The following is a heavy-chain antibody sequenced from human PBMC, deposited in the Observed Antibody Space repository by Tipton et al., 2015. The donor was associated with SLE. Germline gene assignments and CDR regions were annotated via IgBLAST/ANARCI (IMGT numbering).Heavy chain of an antibody. D-gene: IGHD2-21*01. Sequence: SLRLSCVASGFSFSTDSMYWVRQAPGKGLEWVSVTFSTGTTNYADSVKGRFTTSRDNAMNTLYLQMNSLRVEDTAVYYCARDCRGDDCYRAFDIWGQGTTVIVSS. CDR3: ARDCRGDDCYRAFDI. J-gene: IGHJ3*02. V-gene: IGHV3-66*03. CDR1: GFSFSTDS. CDR2: TFSTGTT.